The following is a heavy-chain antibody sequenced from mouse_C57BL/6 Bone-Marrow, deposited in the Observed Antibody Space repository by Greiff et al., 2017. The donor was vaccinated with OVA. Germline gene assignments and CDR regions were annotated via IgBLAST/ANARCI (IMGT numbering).Heavy chain of an antibody. Sequence: VKLVESGGGLVKPGGSLKLSCAASGFTFSSYAMSWVRPTPEKRLEWVATISDGGSYTYYPDNVKGRFTISRDNAKNNLYLQMSHLKSEDTAMYYCARDSPTGFDYWGQGTTLTVSS. CDR1: GFTFSSYA. CDR3: ARDSPTGFDY. CDR2: ISDGGSYT. D-gene: IGHD4-1*02. V-gene: IGHV5-4*01. J-gene: IGHJ2*01.